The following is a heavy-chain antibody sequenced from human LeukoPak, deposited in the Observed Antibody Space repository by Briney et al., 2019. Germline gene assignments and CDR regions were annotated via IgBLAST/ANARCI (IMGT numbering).Heavy chain of an antibody. Sequence: SETLSLTCAVYGGSFSGYYWSWIRQPPGKGMEWIGEINHSGSTNYNPSLKSRVTISVDTSKNQFCLKLSSVTAADTAVYYCARRAAGYFFYYHGKEVWGQGTTVTVSS. CDR2: INHSGST. CDR3: ARRAAGYFFYYHGKEV. J-gene: IGHJ6*02. CDR1: GGSFSGYY. D-gene: IGHD2-15*01. V-gene: IGHV4-34*01.